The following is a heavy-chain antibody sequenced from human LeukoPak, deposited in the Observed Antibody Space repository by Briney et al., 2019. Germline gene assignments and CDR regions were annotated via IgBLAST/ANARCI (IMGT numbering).Heavy chain of an antibody. CDR1: GFTFSSYS. CDR3: ARDLSYCSSTSCYGHYYYYGMDV. CDR2: ISSSSSTI. J-gene: IGHJ6*02. D-gene: IGHD2-2*01. Sequence: PGGSLRLSCAASGFTFSSYSMNWVRQAPGKGLEWVSYISSSSSTIYYADSVKGRFTISRDNAKNSLYLQMNSLRDEDTAVYYCARDLSYCSSTSCYGHYYYYGMDVRGQGTTVTVSS. V-gene: IGHV3-48*02.